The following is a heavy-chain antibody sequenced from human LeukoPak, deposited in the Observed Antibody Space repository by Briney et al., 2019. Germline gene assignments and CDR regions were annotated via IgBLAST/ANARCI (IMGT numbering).Heavy chain of an antibody. Sequence: GSLRLSCAASGFTFSDYYWSWIRQPPGKGLEWIGEINHSGSTNYNPSLKSRVTISVDTSKNQFSLKLSSVTAADTAVYYCARPSISNWFDPWGQGTLVTVSS. CDR1: GFTFSDYY. CDR2: INHSGST. V-gene: IGHV4-34*01. CDR3: ARPSISNWFDP. J-gene: IGHJ5*02.